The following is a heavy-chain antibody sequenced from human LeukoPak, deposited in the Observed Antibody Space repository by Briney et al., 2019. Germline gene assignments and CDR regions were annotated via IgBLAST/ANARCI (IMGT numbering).Heavy chain of an antibody. CDR2: ISWNSGDI. V-gene: IGHV3-9*01. Sequence: GGSLRLSCAASGFTFYDFAMHWVRHAPGKGLEWVSGISWNSGDIGYADSVKGRFTISRDNAKNSLYLQMNSLRVEDTALYYCAKDIRLLSPSGSFDYWGQGTLVTVSS. J-gene: IGHJ4*02. CDR3: AKDIRLLSPSGSFDY. D-gene: IGHD1-26*01. CDR1: GFTFYDFA.